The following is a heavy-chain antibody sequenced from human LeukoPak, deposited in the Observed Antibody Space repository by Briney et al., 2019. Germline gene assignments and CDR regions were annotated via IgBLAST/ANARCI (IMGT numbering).Heavy chain of an antibody. Sequence: PGGSLRLSCAASGFRFRDFWMTWVRQAPGKGLEWVANINQGGSVKYYVDSVKGRFTISRDDAESSLYVQMNSLRDEDTAVYYCARFGYSGWNLEYWGQGTLVTVSS. CDR1: GFRFRDFW. D-gene: IGHD5-12*01. CDR3: ARFGYSGWNLEY. V-gene: IGHV3-7*01. J-gene: IGHJ4*02. CDR2: INQGGSVK.